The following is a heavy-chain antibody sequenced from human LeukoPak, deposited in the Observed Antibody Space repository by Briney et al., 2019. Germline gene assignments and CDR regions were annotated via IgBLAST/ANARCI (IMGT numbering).Heavy chain of an antibody. CDR1: GYSISSGYY. V-gene: IGHV4-38-2*02. Sequence: PSETLSLTCTVSGYSISSGYYWGWIRQPPGKGLEWIGSIYHSGSTYYNPSLKSRVTISVDTSKNQFSLKLSSVTAADTAVYYCARDLGYGDYHYYYGMDVWGQGTTVTVSS. CDR2: IYHSGST. D-gene: IGHD4-17*01. J-gene: IGHJ6*02. CDR3: ARDLGYGDYHYYYGMDV.